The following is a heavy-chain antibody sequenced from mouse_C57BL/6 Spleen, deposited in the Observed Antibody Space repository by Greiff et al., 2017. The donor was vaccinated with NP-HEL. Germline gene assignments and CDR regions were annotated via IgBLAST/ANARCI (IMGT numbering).Heavy chain of an antibody. D-gene: IGHD2-5*01. Sequence: QVQLQQSGAELARPGASVKMSCKASGYTFTSYTMHWVKQRPGQGLEWIGYINPSSGYTKYNQKFKDKATLTADKSSSTAYMQLSSLTSEDSAVYYCARSPYSNHAMDYWGQGNSVTVSS. V-gene: IGHV1-4*01. CDR3: ARSPYSNHAMDY. CDR1: GYTFTSYT. J-gene: IGHJ4*01. CDR2: INPSSGYT.